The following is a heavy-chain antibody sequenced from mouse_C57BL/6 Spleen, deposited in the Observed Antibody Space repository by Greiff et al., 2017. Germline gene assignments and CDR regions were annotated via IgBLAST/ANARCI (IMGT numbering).Heavy chain of an antibody. J-gene: IGHJ2*01. CDR2: IDPETGGT. V-gene: IGHV1-15*01. D-gene: IGHD2-1*01. CDR3: TRGAYGKGFDY. Sequence: QVQLKQSGAELVRPGASVTLSCKASGYTFTDYEMHWVKQTPVHGLEWIGAIDPETGGTAYNQKFKGKAILTADKSSSTAYMELRSLTSEDSAVYYCTRGAYGKGFDYWGQGTTRTVSS. CDR1: GYTFTDYE.